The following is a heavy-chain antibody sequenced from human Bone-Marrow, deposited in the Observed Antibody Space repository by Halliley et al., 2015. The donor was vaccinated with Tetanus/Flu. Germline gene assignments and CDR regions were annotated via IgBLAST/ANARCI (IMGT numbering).Heavy chain of an antibody. CDR2: ITGSGETS. CDR1: GLTFSSHA. J-gene: IGHJ4*02. CDR3: AKDRQGTMPDFFDS. Sequence: SLRLSCTTSGLTFSSHAMSWVRQAPGKGLEWVSGITGSGETSYNADSVRGRFTVSRDNSKSTLYLLMNSLRDEDTAIYYCAKDRQGTMPDFFDSWGQGALVTVSS. V-gene: IGHV3-23*01. D-gene: IGHD1-1*01.